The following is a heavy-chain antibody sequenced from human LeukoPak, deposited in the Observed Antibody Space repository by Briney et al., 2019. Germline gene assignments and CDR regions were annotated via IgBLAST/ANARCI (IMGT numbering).Heavy chain of an antibody. Sequence: GGSLRLSCAASGFTFSSYSMSWVRQAPGKGLEWVSAISGSGGSTYYADSVKGRFTISRDNSKNTLYLQMNSLRAEDTAVYYCVKSSCSGGSCYDFDYWGQGALVTVSS. CDR3: VKSSCSGGSCYDFDY. V-gene: IGHV3-23*01. CDR1: GFTFSSYS. CDR2: ISGSGGST. J-gene: IGHJ4*02. D-gene: IGHD2-15*01.